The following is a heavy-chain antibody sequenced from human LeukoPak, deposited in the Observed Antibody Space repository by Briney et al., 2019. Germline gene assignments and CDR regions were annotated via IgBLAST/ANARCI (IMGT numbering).Heavy chain of an antibody. V-gene: IGHV5-51*01. D-gene: IGHD2-2*01. Sequence: GESLKISCKGSGYSFTSYWIGWVRQMPGKGLEWMGIIYPGDSDTRYSPSYQGQVTISADKSISTAYLQWSSLKASDTAMYYCARHGSTSYYGMDVWGQGTTVTVSS. CDR3: ARHGSTSYYGMDV. CDR2: IYPGDSDT. CDR1: GYSFTSYW. J-gene: IGHJ6*02.